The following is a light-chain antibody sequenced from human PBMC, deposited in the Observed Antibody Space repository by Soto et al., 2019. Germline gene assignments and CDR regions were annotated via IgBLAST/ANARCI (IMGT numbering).Light chain of an antibody. CDR2: GAS. V-gene: IGKV3-20*01. CDR3: QQYGSSPPIT. J-gene: IGKJ5*01. Sequence: EIVMTQSPATLSVSPVERTTLSCRASQTLRRTYIAWYQQKPGQAPRLLIYGASSRATGIPDRFSGSGSGTDFTLTISRLEPEDSAVYYCQQYGSSPPITFGQGTRLEI. CDR1: QTLRRTY.